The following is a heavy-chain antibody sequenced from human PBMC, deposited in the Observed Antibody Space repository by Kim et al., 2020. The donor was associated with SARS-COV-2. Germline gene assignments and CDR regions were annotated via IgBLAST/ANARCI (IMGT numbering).Heavy chain of an antibody. V-gene: IGHV1-3*01. CDR2: INAGNGNT. D-gene: IGHD3-10*01. Sequence: ASVKVSCKASGYTFTSYAMHWVRQAPGQRLEWMGWINAGNGNTKYSQKFQGRVTITRDTSASTAYMELSSLRSEDTAVYYCARDRSELLWFGELLYYFDYWGQGTLVTVSS. CDR1: GYTFTSYA. J-gene: IGHJ4*02. CDR3: ARDRSELLWFGELLYYFDY.